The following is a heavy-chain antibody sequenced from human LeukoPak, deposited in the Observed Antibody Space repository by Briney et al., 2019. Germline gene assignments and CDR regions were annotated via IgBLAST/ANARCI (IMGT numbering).Heavy chain of an antibody. V-gene: IGHV3-23*01. J-gene: IGHJ5*02. Sequence: GGSLRLSCAASGFTFSSYAMSWVRQAPGKGLEWVSAIRGSGDRTHYADSVKGRFTISRDNSKNTLYLQMNSLRAEDTAVYYCAKDLLLTVVVTAIPSWFDPWGQGTLVTVSS. CDR1: GFTFSSYA. D-gene: IGHD2-21*02. CDR3: AKDLLLTVVVTAIPSWFDP. CDR2: IRGSGDRT.